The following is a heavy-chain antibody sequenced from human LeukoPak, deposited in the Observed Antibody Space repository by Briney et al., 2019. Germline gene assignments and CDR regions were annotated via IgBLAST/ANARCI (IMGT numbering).Heavy chain of an antibody. CDR1: GFTFSSYE. D-gene: IGHD3-10*01. CDR3: ARARFGELLGDKLYYYYMDV. CDR2: ISSSGSTI. V-gene: IGHV3-48*03. Sequence: PGGSLRLSCAASGFTFSSYEMNGVRQAPGKGLEWVSYISSSGSTIYYADSVKGRFTISRDNAKNSLYLQMNSLRAEDTAVYYCARARFGELLGDKLYYYYMDVWGKGTTVTVSS. J-gene: IGHJ6*03.